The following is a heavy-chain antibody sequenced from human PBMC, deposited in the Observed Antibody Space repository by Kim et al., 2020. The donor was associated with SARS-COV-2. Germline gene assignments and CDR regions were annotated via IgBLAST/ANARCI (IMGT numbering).Heavy chain of an antibody. CDR3: ARSRITMVRRVKNAFDI. V-gene: IGHV4-39*01. J-gene: IGHJ3*02. Sequence: SETLSLTCTVSGGSISSSRYYWGWIRQPPRKGLEWIGTIYYSGSSYFNPSLKSRVTISVDTSKNQFSLKLSSVTAADTAVYYCARSRITMVRRVKNAFDIWGQGTVVTVSS. CDR2: IYYSGSS. CDR1: GGSISSSRYY. D-gene: IGHD3-10*01.